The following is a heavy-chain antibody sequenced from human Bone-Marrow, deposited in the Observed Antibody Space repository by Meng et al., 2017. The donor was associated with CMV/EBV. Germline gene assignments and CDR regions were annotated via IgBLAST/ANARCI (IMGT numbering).Heavy chain of an antibody. Sequence: AAVKVSCKASGYTFTSYDINWVRQATGQGLEWMGWMNPNSGNSGYAQKFQGRVTMTRNTSISTAYMELSSLRSEDTAVYYCARGNGYYDILSGHSAYYYGMDVWAQGTTVTVSS. J-gene: IGHJ6*02. CDR3: ARGNGYYDILSGHSAYYYGMDV. CDR1: GYTFTSYD. CDR2: MNPNSGNS. D-gene: IGHD3-9*01. V-gene: IGHV1-8*01.